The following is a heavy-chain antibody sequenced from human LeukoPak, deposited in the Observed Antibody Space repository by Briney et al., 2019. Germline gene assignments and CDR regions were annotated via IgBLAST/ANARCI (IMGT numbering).Heavy chain of an antibody. Sequence: GGSLRLSCAPSGFTFTSYAMSWVRQAPGKGLEGFSAISGSGGSTYYADSVKGRFTISRDNSKSTLYLQMNSLRAEDTAVYYCANPFSTPRSNYYIDVWGKGTTVTVSS. CDR1: GFTFTSYA. CDR3: ANPFSTPRSNYYIDV. V-gene: IGHV3-23*01. D-gene: IGHD2-2*01. J-gene: IGHJ6*03. CDR2: ISGSGGST.